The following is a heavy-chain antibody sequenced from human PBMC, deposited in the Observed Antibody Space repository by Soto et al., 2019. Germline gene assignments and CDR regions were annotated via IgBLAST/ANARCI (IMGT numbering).Heavy chain of an antibody. D-gene: IGHD3-22*01. Sequence: SVKVSCKGSGYIFGTSGISWVRQAPGQGLEWMGWISAYNGNTNYDQKLQDRATMTTDTSTNTAYLELRSLRSDDTAVYYCARAGQYYDSSGYANWGQGTLVTVYS. V-gene: IGHV1-18*01. CDR3: ARAGQYYDSSGYAN. CDR2: ISAYNGNT. CDR1: GYIFGTSG. J-gene: IGHJ4*02.